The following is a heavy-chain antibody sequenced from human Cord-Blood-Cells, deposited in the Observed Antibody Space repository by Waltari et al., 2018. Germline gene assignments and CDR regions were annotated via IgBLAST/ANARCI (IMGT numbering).Heavy chain of an antibody. J-gene: IGHJ4*02. Sequence: EVQLVESGGGLVQPGGSLRLSCAASGFTFSSYEMNWVHQAPGKGLEWVSYISSSGSTIYYADAGKGRFTISRDNAKNSLYLQMNSLRAEDTAVYYCARDKSAYYDFWSGYYYFDYWGQGTLVTVSS. CDR2: ISSSGSTI. CDR1: GFTFSSYE. CDR3: ARDKSAYYDFWSGYYYFDY. D-gene: IGHD3-3*01. V-gene: IGHV3-48*03.